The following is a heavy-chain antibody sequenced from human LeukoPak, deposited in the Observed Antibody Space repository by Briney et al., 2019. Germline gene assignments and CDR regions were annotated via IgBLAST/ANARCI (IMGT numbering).Heavy chain of an antibody. V-gene: IGHV4-39*07. Sequence: SETLSLTCTVSGGSISSSSYYWGWIRQPPGKGLEWIGSIYYSGSTYYNPSLKSRVTISVDTSKNQFSLKLNSVTAADTAVYYCARDHSSGWYRGAFDIWGQGTMVTVSS. CDR2: IYYSGST. CDR1: GGSISSSSYY. CDR3: ARDHSSGWYRGAFDI. J-gene: IGHJ3*02. D-gene: IGHD6-19*01.